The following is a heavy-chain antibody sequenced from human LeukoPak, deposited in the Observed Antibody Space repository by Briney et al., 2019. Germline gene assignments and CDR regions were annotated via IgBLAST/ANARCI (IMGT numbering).Heavy chain of an antibody. Sequence: GASVKVSCKASGYTFTSYGISWVRQAPGQGLERMRKIITIFGTSNYAQKFQGRVTITAGESTTTADMELSSLRSEDTAVYYCARDAGRHYFDYWGQGTLVTVSS. CDR1: GYTFTSYG. J-gene: IGHJ4*02. CDR3: ARDAGRHYFDY. V-gene: IGHV1-69*13. CDR2: IITIFGTS.